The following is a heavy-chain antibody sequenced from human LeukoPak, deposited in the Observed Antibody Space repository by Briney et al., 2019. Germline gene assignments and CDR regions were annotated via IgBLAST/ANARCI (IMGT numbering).Heavy chain of an antibody. CDR2: IYYSGST. J-gene: IGHJ5*02. CDR1: GGSISSSSYY. D-gene: IGHD2-2*01. CDR3: AKSPGIVVVPAAKGWFDP. Sequence: SETLSLTCTVSGGSISSSSYYWGWIRQPPGKGLEWIGSIYYSGSTYYNPSLKSRVTISVDTSKNQFSLKLSSVTAADTAVYYCAKSPGIVVVPAAKGWFDPWGQGTLVTVSS. V-gene: IGHV4-39*07.